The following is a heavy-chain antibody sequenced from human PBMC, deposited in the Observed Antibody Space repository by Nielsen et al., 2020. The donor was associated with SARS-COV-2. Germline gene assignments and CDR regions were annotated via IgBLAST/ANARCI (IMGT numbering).Heavy chain of an antibody. CDR2: IWYDGSKK. V-gene: IGHV3-33*01. Sequence: SLKISCAASGFTFSNDVMYWVRQAPGKGLEWVAGIWYDGSKKYYADSVKGRFTISRDNSKNTLYLQMNSLRAEDTAVYYCARDAWDISGYFVYWGQGTLVTVSS. CDR3: ARDAWDISGYFVY. CDR1: GFTFSNDV. J-gene: IGHJ4*02. D-gene: IGHD3-22*01.